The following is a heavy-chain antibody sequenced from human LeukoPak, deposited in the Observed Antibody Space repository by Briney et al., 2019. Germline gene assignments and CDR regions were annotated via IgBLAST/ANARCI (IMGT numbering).Heavy chain of an antibody. Sequence: PSETLSLTCAVSGGSFSGYSWSWIRQPPGKGLEWVGEINHSGSTNYNPSLKSRVTISVDTSKNQFSLKLSSVTAADTAVYYCASSMVYGRWFDPWGQGTLVTVSS. CDR3: ASSMVYGRWFDP. CDR2: INHSGST. V-gene: IGHV4-34*01. CDR1: GGSFSGYS. D-gene: IGHD2-8*01. J-gene: IGHJ5*02.